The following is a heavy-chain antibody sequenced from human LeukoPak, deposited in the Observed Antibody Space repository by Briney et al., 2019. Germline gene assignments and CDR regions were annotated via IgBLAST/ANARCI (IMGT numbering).Heavy chain of an antibody. D-gene: IGHD6-13*01. CDR1: GGSISSSSYY. Sequence: SETLSLTYTVSGGSISSSSYYWGWIRQPPGKGLEWIGSIYYSGSTYYNPSLKSRVTISVDTSKNQFSLKLSSVTAADTAVYYCARDLRSSSWPYYYYYYMDVWGKGTTVTVSS. CDR3: ARDLRSSSWPYYYYYYMDV. V-gene: IGHV4-39*07. J-gene: IGHJ6*03. CDR2: IYYSGST.